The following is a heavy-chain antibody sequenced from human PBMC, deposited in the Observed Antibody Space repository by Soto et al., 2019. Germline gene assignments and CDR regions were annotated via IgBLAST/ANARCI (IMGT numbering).Heavy chain of an antibody. CDR3: ARIGWSKDNDDY. V-gene: IGHV4-59*01. Sequence: SETLSLTCTVSGGSISSYYWSWFRQPPGKGLEWIGYIYYSGSTKYNPSLKSRATMSVDTSKNQFFLNLNSVTPADTAVYYCARIGWSKDNDDYWGQGTLVTVSS. CDR2: IYYSGST. D-gene: IGHD6-19*01. J-gene: IGHJ4*02. CDR1: GGSISSYY.